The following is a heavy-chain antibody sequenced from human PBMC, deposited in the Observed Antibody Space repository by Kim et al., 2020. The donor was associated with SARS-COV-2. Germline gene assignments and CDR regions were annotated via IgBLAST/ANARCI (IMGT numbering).Heavy chain of an antibody. D-gene: IGHD5-12*01. V-gene: IGHV1-69*01. J-gene: IGHJ4*02. CDR3: ARGGDSGYVLEYYFDY. Sequence: FQGRVTSTADESTSTAYMELSSLRSEDTAVYYCARGGDSGYVLEYYFDYWGQGTLVTVSS.